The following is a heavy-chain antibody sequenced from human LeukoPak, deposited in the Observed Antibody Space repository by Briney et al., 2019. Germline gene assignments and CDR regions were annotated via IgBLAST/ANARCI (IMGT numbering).Heavy chain of an antibody. Sequence: SETLSLTCAVSGGSISSYSYCWVWIPAPPGKGRDGSGRIYYSGNTYYNPSLKSRVTISVDTSKTQFSLKLSSVTAADTAVYYCAREMVLLWFGELLTLPFDYWGQGTLVTVSS. V-gene: IGHV4-39*07. D-gene: IGHD3-10*01. CDR1: GGSISSYSYC. CDR2: IYYSGNT. J-gene: IGHJ4*02. CDR3: AREMVLLWFGELLTLPFDY.